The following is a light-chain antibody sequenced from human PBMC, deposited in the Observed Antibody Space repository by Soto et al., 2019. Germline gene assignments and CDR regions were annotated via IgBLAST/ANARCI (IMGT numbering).Light chain of an antibody. Sequence: EIVLTQSPVTLSLSPGERATLSCRASQSFRGLLAWYQQKPGQAPRLLIYDAYNRATGIPTRFSGSGSGTEFTLTISSLQAEDFAVYYCQQYANWLRTFGQGTKVDIK. CDR2: DAY. J-gene: IGKJ1*01. V-gene: IGKV3-15*01. CDR3: QQYANWLRT. CDR1: QSFRGL.